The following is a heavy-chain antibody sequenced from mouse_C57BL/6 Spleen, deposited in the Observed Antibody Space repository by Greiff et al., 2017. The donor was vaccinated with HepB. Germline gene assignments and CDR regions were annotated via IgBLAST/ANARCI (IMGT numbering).Heavy chain of an antibody. CDR1: GYTFTDYY. Sequence: EVQLQQSGPELVKPGASVKISCKASGYTFTDYYMNWVKQSHGKSLEWIGDINPKNGGTSYNQKFKGKATLTVDKSSSTAYMELRSLTSEDSAVYYCANAYYSNSWGQGTLVTVSA. J-gene: IGHJ3*01. V-gene: IGHV1-26*01. D-gene: IGHD2-5*01. CDR2: INPKNGGT. CDR3: ANAYYSNS.